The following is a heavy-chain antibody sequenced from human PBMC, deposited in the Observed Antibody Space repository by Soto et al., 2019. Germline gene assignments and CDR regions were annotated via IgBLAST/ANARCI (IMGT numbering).Heavy chain of an antibody. V-gene: IGHV1-69*08. D-gene: IGHD3-10*01. CDR1: GGTFSSYT. CDR3: ARDRATYYYGSKWFDP. Sequence: QVQLVQSGAEVKKPGSSVKVSCKASGGTFSSYTISWVRQAPGQGLEWMGRIIPILGIANYAQKFQGRVTIPADKSTSTAYMELSSLRSEDTAVYYCARDRATYYYGSKWFDPWGQGTLVTVSS. J-gene: IGHJ5*02. CDR2: IIPILGIA.